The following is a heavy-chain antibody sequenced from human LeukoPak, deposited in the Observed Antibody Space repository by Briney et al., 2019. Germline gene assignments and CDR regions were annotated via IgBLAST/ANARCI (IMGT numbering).Heavy chain of an antibody. CDR1: GGSISSYY. D-gene: IGHD6-13*01. CDR3: ASGRAADYFDY. V-gene: IGHV4-59*01. Sequence: SETLSLTCTVSGGSISSYYWSWIRQPPGKGLEWIGYIYYSGSTNYNPSLKSRVTISVDTSKNQFSLKLSSMTAADTAVYYCASGRAADYFDYWGQGTLVTVSS. CDR2: IYYSGST. J-gene: IGHJ4*02.